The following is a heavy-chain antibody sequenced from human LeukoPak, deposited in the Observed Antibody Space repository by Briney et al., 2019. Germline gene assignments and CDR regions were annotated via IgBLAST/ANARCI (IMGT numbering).Heavy chain of an antibody. J-gene: IGHJ4*02. CDR1: DSSFWSHD. D-gene: IGHD3-10*01. CDR3: AKGPNFGSWRAVNY. Sequence: PGGSLTLSCAVSDSSFWSHDMSWVRQTLEKGLEWVSSTASDGASFYADSVRGRFTISRDKSQNILYLQMNSLRADDTARYYCAKGPNFGSWRAVNYWGQGRLVTVSS. V-gene: IGHV3-23*01. CDR2: TASDGAS.